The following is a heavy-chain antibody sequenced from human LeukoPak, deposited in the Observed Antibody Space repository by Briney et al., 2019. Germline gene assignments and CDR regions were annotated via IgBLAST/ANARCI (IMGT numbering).Heavy chain of an antibody. V-gene: IGHV3-33*01. J-gene: IGHJ4*02. CDR3: ARDLSFGSLDF. Sequence: SGGSLRLSCAASGFILSTHGMHWVRQAPGKGLEWVAGMWYDGSREDYADSVKGRFTISRDMSKNTLNLQMNCLRVEDTAMFYCARDLSFGSLDFRGQGTLVTVSS. CDR1: GFILSTHG. D-gene: IGHD1-26*01. CDR2: MWYDGSRE.